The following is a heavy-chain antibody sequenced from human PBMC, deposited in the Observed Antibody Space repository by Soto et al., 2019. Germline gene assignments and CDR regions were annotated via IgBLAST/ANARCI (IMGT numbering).Heavy chain of an antibody. CDR1: GGSISSGGYY. CDR3: ASSIVLVPAVNGAFDY. D-gene: IGHD2-2*01. J-gene: IGHJ4*02. Sequence: QVQLQESGPGLVKPSQTLSLTCTVSGGSISSGGYYWSWIRQHPGKGLEWIGYIYYSGSTYYNPSLKSRVTISVDTSKNQFSLKLSSVTAADTAVYYCASSIVLVPAVNGAFDYWGQGTLVTVSS. V-gene: IGHV4-31*03. CDR2: IYYSGST.